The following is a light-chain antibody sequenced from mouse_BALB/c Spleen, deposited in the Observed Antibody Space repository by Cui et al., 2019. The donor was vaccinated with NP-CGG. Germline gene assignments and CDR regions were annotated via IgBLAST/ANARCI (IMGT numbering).Light chain of an antibody. CDR1: TGAVTTSNY. CDR3: ALWYSNHWV. CDR2: GTN. V-gene: IGLV1*01. Sequence: QAVVTQASALTTSPGETVTLTCHSSTGAVTTSNYANWVQEKPDHLFTGLIGGTNNRTPGVPARFSGSLIGDKAALTITGAQTEDEAIYFCALWYSNHWVFGGGTKLTVL. J-gene: IGLJ1*01.